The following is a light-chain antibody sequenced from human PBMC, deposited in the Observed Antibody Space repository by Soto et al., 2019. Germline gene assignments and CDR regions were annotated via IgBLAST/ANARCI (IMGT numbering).Light chain of an antibody. V-gene: IGKV3-11*01. J-gene: IGKJ4*01. CDR1: QSVSSY. CDR3: QQRSNWSLT. CDR2: DAS. Sequence: EIVLTHSPATLSLSPGERATLSYRASQSVSSYLAWYQQKPGQAPRLLIYDASNRATSIPARFSGSGSGTDFTLTISSLEPEDFAVYYCQQRSNWSLTFGGGT.